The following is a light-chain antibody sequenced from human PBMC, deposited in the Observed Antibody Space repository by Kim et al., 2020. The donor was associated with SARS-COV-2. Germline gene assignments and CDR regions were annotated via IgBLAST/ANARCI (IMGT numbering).Light chain of an antibody. CDR3: QKYNSAPLT. J-gene: IGKJ4*01. CDR2: AAS. Sequence: SASVGDRVTIPCRASQGIGNYLAWYQQKPGSVPNLLIYAASTLQSGVPSRFSGSGSGTDFTLTISSLHPEDFATYYCQKYNSAPLTFGGGTKLEI. CDR1: QGIGNY. V-gene: IGKV1-27*01.